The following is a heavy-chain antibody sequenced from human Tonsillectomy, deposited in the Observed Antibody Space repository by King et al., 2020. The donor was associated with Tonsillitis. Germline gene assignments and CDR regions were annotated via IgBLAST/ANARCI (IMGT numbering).Heavy chain of an antibody. CDR2: VSHSGST. J-gene: IGHJ4*02. CDR1: GGSFSGYF. D-gene: IGHD6-13*01. Sequence: VQLQQWGAGLLKPLETLSLSCSVHGGSFSGYFWSWIRQSPGKGLEWIGEVSHSGSTRYNPSLKSRVTISADTSKNQFSLRLSSVTAADTAVYYCARDQYDDSGYITSFDHWGQGTLVTVSS. V-gene: IGHV4-34*01. CDR3: ARDQYDDSGYITSFDH.